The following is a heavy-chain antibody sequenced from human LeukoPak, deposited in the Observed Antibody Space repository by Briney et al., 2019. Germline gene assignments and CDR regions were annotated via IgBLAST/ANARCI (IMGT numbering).Heavy chain of an antibody. CDR1: GGSISSGGYY. V-gene: IGHV4-39*01. CDR3: ARQSGSSKPGYFDY. CDR2: IYYSGST. Sequence: SETLSLTCTVSGGSISSGGYYWTWIRQPPGKGLEWIGSIYYSGSTYYNPSLKSRVTISVDTSKNQFSLKLSSVTAADTAVYYCARQSGSSKPGYFDYWGQGTLVTVSS. J-gene: IGHJ4*02. D-gene: IGHD2-15*01.